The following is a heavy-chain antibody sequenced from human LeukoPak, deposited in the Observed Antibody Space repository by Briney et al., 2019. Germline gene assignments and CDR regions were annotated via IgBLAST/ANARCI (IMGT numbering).Heavy chain of an antibody. CDR2: IYYSGST. CDR1: GGSISSSSYY. Sequence: SETLSLTCTVSGGSISSSSYYWGWIRQPPGKGLEWIGSIYYSGSTYYNPSLKSRVTISVDTSKNQFSLKLSSVTAADTAVYYCARDAMTTVPYWGQGTLVTVSS. V-gene: IGHV4-39*02. CDR3: ARDAMTTVPY. J-gene: IGHJ4*02. D-gene: IGHD4-17*01.